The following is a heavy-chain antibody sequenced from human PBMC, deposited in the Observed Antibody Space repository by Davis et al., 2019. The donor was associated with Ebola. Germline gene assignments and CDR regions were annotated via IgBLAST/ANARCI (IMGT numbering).Heavy chain of an antibody. CDR2: IYPGDSDN. J-gene: IGHJ4*02. Sequence: GESLKISCKGSGYSFTSYWNGWVRQMPGKGLEWMGIIYPGDSDNRYSPSFQGQVTVSADKSIGTAFLQWSSLKASDTAMYYCARGGTQTRNFDYWGQGTLVTVSS. V-gene: IGHV5-51*01. CDR3: ARGGTQTRNFDY. CDR1: GYSFTSYW. D-gene: IGHD1-1*01.